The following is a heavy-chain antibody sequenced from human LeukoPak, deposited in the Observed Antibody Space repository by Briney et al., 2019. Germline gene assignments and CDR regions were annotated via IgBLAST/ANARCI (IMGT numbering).Heavy chain of an antibody. CDR2: ISYDGGNK. J-gene: IGHJ4*02. D-gene: IGHD5-18*01. CDR3: AKGYSYGVRWYYFDY. CDR1: GFTFSSYA. Sequence: PGRSLRLSCAASGFTFSSYAMHWVRQAPGKGLEWVAVISYDGGNKYYADSVKGRFTISRDNSKNTLYLQMNSLRAEDTAVYYCAKGYSYGVRWYYFDYWGQGTLVTVSS. V-gene: IGHV3-30*04.